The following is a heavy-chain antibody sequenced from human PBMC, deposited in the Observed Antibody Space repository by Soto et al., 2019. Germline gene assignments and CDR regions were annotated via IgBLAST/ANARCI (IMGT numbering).Heavy chain of an antibody. CDR3: ASAPWGRLVFDY. V-gene: IGHV3-53*01. CDR2: IYTGGST. D-gene: IGHD6-19*01. Sequence: GGSLRLTCAASGFTVSSSYMTWVRQAPGKGLEWVSVIYTGGSTYYADSVKGRFPISRDNSKNTLYLQMNSLRAEDTAVYYCASAPWGRLVFDYWGPGTRVTVLS. J-gene: IGHJ4*02. CDR1: GFTVSSSY.